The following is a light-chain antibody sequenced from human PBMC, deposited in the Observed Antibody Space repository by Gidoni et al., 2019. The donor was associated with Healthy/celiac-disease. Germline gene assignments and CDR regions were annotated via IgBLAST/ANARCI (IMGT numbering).Light chain of an antibody. V-gene: IGLV2-11*01. CDR2: AVS. CDR1: SSDVGGYKY. Sequence: QSALTQPRAVAGYTGQSVTISCTGTSSDVGGYKYVSWYQQHPGKAPQLMIYAVSKRPSGVPDRFSGSKSCNTASLTISGLPAEDVADYYCCSYAGNYTYVFGTGPKVTVL. CDR3: CSYAGNYTYV. J-gene: IGLJ1*01.